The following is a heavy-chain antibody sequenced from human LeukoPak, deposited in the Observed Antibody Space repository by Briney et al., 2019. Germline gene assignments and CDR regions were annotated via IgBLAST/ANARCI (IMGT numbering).Heavy chain of an antibody. CDR3: AKLNKVVVPAAPPPYYMDV. V-gene: IGHV3-23*01. J-gene: IGHJ6*03. Sequence: GGSLRLSCAASGFSLSTYAMSWVRQTPGKGLECVAATSSSDAGTYHADSVRGRFTISRDNSKNTLYLQMNSLRAEDTAVYYCAKLNKVVVPAAPPPYYMDVWGKGTTVTISS. D-gene: IGHD2-2*01. CDR2: TSSSDAGT. CDR1: GFSLSTYA.